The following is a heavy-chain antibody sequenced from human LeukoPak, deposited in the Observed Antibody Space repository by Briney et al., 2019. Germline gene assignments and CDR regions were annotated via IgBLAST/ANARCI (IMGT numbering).Heavy chain of an antibody. J-gene: IGHJ4*02. CDR1: GGSISSSSYY. CDR3: ARGPNYPSPSPFDY. CDR2: IYYSGST. D-gene: IGHD5-24*01. Sequence: TETLSLTCTVSGGSISSSSYYWGWIRQPPGKGLEWIGSIYYSGSTYYNPSLKSRVTISVDTSKNQFSLKLSSVTAADTAVYYCARGPNYPSPSPFDYWGQGTLVTVSS. V-gene: IGHV4-39*07.